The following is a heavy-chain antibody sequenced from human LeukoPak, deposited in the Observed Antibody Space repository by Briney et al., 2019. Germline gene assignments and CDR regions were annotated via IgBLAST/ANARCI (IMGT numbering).Heavy chain of an antibody. J-gene: IGHJ5*02. V-gene: IGHV3-7*04. CDR3: ARLWFGDPNWFEP. Sequence: GGSLRLSCAASGFTFSSYWMSWVRQAPGKGLEWVANIKQDGSEKYYVDSVKGRFTISRDNAKNSLYLQMNSLRAEDTAVYYCARLWFGDPNWFEPWGQGTLVTVSS. CDR2: IKQDGSEK. CDR1: GFTFSSYW. D-gene: IGHD3-10*01.